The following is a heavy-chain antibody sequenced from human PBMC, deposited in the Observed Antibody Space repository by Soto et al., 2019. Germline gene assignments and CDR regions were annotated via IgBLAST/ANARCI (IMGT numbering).Heavy chain of an antibody. D-gene: IGHD1-26*01. J-gene: IGHJ4*02. V-gene: IGHV4-39*01. Sequence: SETLSLTRTVSGGSISSSSYYWGWIRQPPGKGLEWIGSIYYSGSTYYNPSLKSRVTISVDTSKNHFSLKLSSLTAADTAVYYCAKHMNGSYGFWGQGTLVTAPQ. CDR1: GGSISSSSYY. CDR3: AKHMNGSYGF. CDR2: IYYSGST.